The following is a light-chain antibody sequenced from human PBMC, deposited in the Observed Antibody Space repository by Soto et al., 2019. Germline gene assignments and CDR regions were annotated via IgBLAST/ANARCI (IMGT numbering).Light chain of an antibody. CDR1: QDIRND. Sequence: AIQMTQSPSSLSASVGDRVTITCRASQDIRNDLGWYQQKPGKAPKLLIYAASSLQSGVSSRFSGSGSGRDFTLTISSLQPEDFATYYCLQVFNFPRTFAQGTKGDIK. CDR2: AAS. CDR3: LQVFNFPRT. J-gene: IGKJ1*01. V-gene: IGKV1-6*02.